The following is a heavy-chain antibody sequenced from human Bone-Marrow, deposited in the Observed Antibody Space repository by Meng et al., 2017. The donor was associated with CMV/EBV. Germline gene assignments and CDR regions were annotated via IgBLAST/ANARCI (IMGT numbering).Heavy chain of an antibody. CDR3: ARDLHSSSSYWFDP. J-gene: IGHJ5*02. CDR2: INPNSGGT. D-gene: IGHD6-6*01. Sequence: ASVKVSCKASGYTFTGYYMHWVRQAPGQGLEWMGWINPNSGGTNYAQKFQGRVTMTRDTSISTAYMELSRLRSDDTAVYYCARDLHSSSSYWFDPWGQGTLVTVSS. V-gene: IGHV1-2*02. CDR1: GYTFTGYY.